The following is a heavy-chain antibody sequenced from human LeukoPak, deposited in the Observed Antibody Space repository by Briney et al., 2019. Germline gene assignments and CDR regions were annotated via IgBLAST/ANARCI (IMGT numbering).Heavy chain of an antibody. Sequence: SETLSLTCAVYGGSFSGYYWSWIRQHPGKGLEWIGYIHYSGSTNYNPSLESRVTISVDTSKNQFSLKLSSVTAADTAVYYCARDIAAAGTHFDYWGQGILVTVSS. CDR2: IHYSGST. V-gene: IGHV4-59*01. D-gene: IGHD6-13*01. J-gene: IGHJ4*02. CDR3: ARDIAAAGTHFDY. CDR1: GGSFSGYY.